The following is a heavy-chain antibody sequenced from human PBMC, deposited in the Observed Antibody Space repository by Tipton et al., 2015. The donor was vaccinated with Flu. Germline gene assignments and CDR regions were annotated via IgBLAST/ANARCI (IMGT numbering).Heavy chain of an antibody. Sequence: TLSLTCTVSGGSISSGGYYWSWIRQHPGKGLEWIGYIYYSGSTYYNPSLKSRVTISVDTSKNQFSLKLSSVTAADTAVYYCARHLETYYDYIWGSYRWAFDIWGQGTMVTVSS. D-gene: IGHD3-16*01. CDR1: GGSISSGGYY. CDR3: ARHLETYYDYIWGSYRWAFDI. V-gene: IGHV4-31*03. J-gene: IGHJ3*02. CDR2: IYYSGST.